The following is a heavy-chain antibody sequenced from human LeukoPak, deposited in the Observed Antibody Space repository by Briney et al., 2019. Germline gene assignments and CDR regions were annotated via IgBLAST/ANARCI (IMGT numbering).Heavy chain of an antibody. CDR2: IFYSGSA. CDR3: AAIAAPYGMDV. V-gene: IGHV4-59*03. J-gene: IGHJ6*02. Sequence: SETLSLTCTVSGGSINDFYWTWIRQPPGKGLEWIGYIFYSGSANSNPSLESRVTISVDTSKNQFSLKLRSVTAADTAVYYCAAIAAPYGMDVWGQGTTVTVSS. D-gene: IGHD6-6*01. CDR1: GGSINDFY.